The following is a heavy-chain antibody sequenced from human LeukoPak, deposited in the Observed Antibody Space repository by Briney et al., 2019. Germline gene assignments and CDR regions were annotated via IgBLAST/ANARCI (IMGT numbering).Heavy chain of an antibody. CDR1: GFTFSSYS. D-gene: IGHD2/OR15-2a*01. J-gene: IGHJ4*02. Sequence: PGGSLRLSCAASGFTFSSYSMNWVRQAPGKGLEWVSYISSSSSTIYYADSVKGRFTISRDNAKNSLYLQMNSLRAEDTAVYYCARVLWPDEYYFDYWGQGTLVTVSS. CDR2: ISSSSSTI. V-gene: IGHV3-48*04. CDR3: ARVLWPDEYYFDY.